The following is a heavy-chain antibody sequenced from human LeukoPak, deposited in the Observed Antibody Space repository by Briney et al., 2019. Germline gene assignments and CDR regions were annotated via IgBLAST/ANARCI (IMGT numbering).Heavy chain of an antibody. J-gene: IGHJ4*02. V-gene: IGHV4-39*01. CDR1: GDSVSIITYY. D-gene: IGHD3-9*01. Sequence: PSETLSLTCSVSGDSVSIITYYWGWIRHRPGRGPEWIGYIYKGRSTSYNPSLKSRVTISVDTSKNQFSLKLSSVTAADTAVYYCASPPVLRYFDWVWGQGTLVTVSS. CDR2: IYKGRST. CDR3: ASPPVLRYFDWV.